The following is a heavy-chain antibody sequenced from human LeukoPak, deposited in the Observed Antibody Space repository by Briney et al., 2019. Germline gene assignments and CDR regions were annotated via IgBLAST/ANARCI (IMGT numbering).Heavy chain of an antibody. CDR3: AKDRNSVAGTRGLDY. J-gene: IGHJ4*02. CDR1: GFTLSSYG. V-gene: IGHV3-30*02. CDR2: IQYDGSNK. D-gene: IGHD6-19*01. Sequence: GGSLRLSCAASGFTLSSYGMHWVRQAPGKGLEWVAFIQYDGSNKYYADSVKGQFTISRDNSKKTVSLQMNGLRAEDTPVYYCAKDRNSVAGTRGLDYWGQGTLVTVSS.